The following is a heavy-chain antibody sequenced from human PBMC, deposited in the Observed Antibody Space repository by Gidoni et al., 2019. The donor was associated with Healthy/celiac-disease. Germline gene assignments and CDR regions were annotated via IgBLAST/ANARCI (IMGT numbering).Heavy chain of an antibody. CDR1: GGSFSGYY. CDR2: INHSGST. J-gene: IGHJ5*02. CDR3: ARVRGSTNRNWFDP. Sequence: QVQLQQWGAGLLKPSETLSLSCAVYGGSFSGYYWSWIRQPPGQGLEWIGEINHSGSTNYNPSLKSRVTISVDTSKNQFSLKLSSVNAADTAVYYCARVRGSTNRNWFDPWGQGTLVTVSS. V-gene: IGHV4-34*01. D-gene: IGHD2-2*01.